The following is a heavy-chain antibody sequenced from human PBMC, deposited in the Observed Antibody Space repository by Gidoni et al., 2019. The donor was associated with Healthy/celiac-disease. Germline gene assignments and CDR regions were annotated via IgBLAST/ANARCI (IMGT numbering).Heavy chain of an antibody. V-gene: IGHV3-30*04. Sequence: QVQLVEYGGGVVQPGRSLRLPCAASGFTFSRYAMHWVRTAPGKGLDLVAVISYDGRNKYYADSGKGRFTISRDNSKNTLYLQMNSLRAEDTAVYYCARREIVVVVAATLAFDIWGQGTMVTVSS. J-gene: IGHJ3*02. CDR2: ISYDGRNK. CDR3: ARREIVVVVAATLAFDI. D-gene: IGHD2-15*01. CDR1: GFTFSRYA.